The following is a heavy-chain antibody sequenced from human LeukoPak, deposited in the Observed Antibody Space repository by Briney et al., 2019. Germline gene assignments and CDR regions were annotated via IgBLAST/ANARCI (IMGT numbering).Heavy chain of an antibody. CDR2: IKQDGSEE. D-gene: IGHD3-16*01. CDR3: ARELGGSFDY. V-gene: IGHV3-7*01. J-gene: IGHJ4*02. Sequence: GGSLRLSCAASGLTFSNAWMNWVRQAPGKGLEWVANIKQDGSEEYYVDSVKGRFTISRDNAKNSLYLQMNSLRVEDTAVYYCARELGGSFDYWGQGTLVTVSS. CDR1: GLTFSNAW.